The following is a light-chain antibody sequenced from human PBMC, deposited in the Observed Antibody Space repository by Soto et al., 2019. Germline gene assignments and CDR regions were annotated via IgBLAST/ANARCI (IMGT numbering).Light chain of an antibody. CDR1: ESISGW. Sequence: DIPMTQSPSTLSASVGDRVTITYRASESISGWLAWYQQKPGEAPKLLIYDASTLESGVPSRFSGSGSETQFTLTISSLQPEEFATYYCQQHYTYTWTFGQGTKVDI. CDR3: QQHYTYTWT. J-gene: IGKJ1*01. CDR2: DAS. V-gene: IGKV1-5*01.